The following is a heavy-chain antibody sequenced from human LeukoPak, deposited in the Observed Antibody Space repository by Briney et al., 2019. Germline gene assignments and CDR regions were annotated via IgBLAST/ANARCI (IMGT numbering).Heavy chain of an antibody. CDR1: GYSISSGYY. J-gene: IGHJ1*01. Sequence: PSETLSLTCSVSGYSISSGYYWGWIRQPPGKGLEWIGSIYQSGTTSYNPSLKSRVTISVDTSKSQFSLKLSSVTAADTAVYSCARDRGIALFIGFQHWGQGTLVTVSS. CDR3: ARDRGIALFIGFQH. CDR2: IYQSGTT. D-gene: IGHD6-13*01. V-gene: IGHV4-38-2*02.